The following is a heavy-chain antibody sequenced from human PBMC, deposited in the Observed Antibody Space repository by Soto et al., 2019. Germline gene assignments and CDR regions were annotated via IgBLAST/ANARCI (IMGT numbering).Heavy chain of an antibody. V-gene: IGHV3-74*01. CDR2: IDGDESAT. Sequence: VQLVESGGGLVQPGGSLRLSCAASGFTLSRYWMQWVRQAPGKGLEWVSRIDGDESATNYADSVKGRFTISRDNAKNTLHLQMNSLRAEDTAVYYCVRDSHGDYWGQGTRVTVSS. CDR1: GFTLSRYW. J-gene: IGHJ4*02. CDR3: VRDSHGDY.